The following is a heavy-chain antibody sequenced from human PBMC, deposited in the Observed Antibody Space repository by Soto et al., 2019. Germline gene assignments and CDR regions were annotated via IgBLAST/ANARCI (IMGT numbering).Heavy chain of an antibody. CDR1: GFTFSSYG. CDR2: ISYDGSNK. D-gene: IGHD2-15*01. V-gene: IGHV3-30*03. J-gene: IGHJ4*02. CDR3: ARPCSGGSCYGDY. Sequence: GGSLRLSCAASGFTFSSYGMHWVRQAPGKGLEWVAVISYDGSNKYYADSVKGRFTISRDNSKNTLYLQMNSLRAEDTAVYYCARPCSGGSCYGDYWGQGTLVTVSS.